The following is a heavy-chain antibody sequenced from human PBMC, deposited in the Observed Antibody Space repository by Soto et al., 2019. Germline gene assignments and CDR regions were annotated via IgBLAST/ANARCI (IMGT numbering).Heavy chain of an antibody. Sequence: ASVKVSCKASGYTFNSYDINWVRQATGQGLEWMGWMNPNSGNTGYAQKFQGRVTMTRNTSISTAYMELSSLRSEDTAVYYCARGLRRVAVAGYWGQGTLVTVSS. J-gene: IGHJ4*02. CDR1: GYTFNSYD. CDR3: ARGLRRVAVAGY. CDR2: MNPNSGNT. D-gene: IGHD6-19*01. V-gene: IGHV1-8*02.